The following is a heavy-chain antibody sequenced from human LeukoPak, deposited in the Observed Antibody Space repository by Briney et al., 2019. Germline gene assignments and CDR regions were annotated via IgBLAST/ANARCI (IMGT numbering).Heavy chain of an antibody. CDR3: AREGLITMIRGVNFGY. V-gene: IGHV4-30-2*01. CDR1: GGSISSGGYS. Sequence: SETLSLTCAVSGGSISSGGYSWSWIRQPPGKGLEWIGYIYHSGSTYYNPSLKSRVSISVGTAKNQLSLILTSVTAADTAVYYCAREGLITMIRGVNFGYWGHGTLVTVSS. J-gene: IGHJ4*01. CDR2: IYHSGST. D-gene: IGHD3-10*01.